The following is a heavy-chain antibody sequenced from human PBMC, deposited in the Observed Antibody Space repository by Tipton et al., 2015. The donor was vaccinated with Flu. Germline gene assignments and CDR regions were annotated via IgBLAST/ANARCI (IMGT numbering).Heavy chain of an antibody. D-gene: IGHD3-10*01. Sequence: TLSLTCTVSGGSISSYYWSWIRQPPGKGLEWIGYIYYSGSTNYNPSLKRRVTISVDTSKNHFSLKLSSVTAADTAVYYCARGGEIISYWGQGTLVTVSS. V-gene: IGHV4-59*01. J-gene: IGHJ4*02. CDR3: ARGGEIISY. CDR2: IYYSGST. CDR1: GGSISSYY.